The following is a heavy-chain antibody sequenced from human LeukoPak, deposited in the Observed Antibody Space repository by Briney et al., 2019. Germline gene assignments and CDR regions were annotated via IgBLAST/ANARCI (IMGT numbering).Heavy chain of an antibody. CDR1: GFTFSHYG. CDR3: ARAPSEVGGYYPEYFRH. CDR2: IWSDGTNR. J-gene: IGHJ1*01. Sequence: PGRSLRLSCATSGFTFSHYGMHWVRQAPGKGLEWVAVIWSDGTNRYYGDPVKGRFTISRDNFQRTVYLQMNSLRAEDTAVYYCARAPSEVGGYYPEYFRHWGQGTLVTVSS. D-gene: IGHD3-22*01. V-gene: IGHV3-33*01.